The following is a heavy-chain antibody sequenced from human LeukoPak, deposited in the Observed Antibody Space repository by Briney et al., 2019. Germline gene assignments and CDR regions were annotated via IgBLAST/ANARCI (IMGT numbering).Heavy chain of an antibody. V-gene: IGHV3-7*04. D-gene: IGHD5-24*01. J-gene: IGHJ4*02. CDR1: GFTFSSYW. CDR2: IKQDGSEK. CDR3: ARETEMANLDY. Sequence: GGSLRLSCTASGFTFSSYWMNWVRQAPGKGLEWVANIKQDGSEKYYVDSVKGRFTIYRDNAKKSLYLQMNSLRAEDTAVYYCARETEMANLDYWGQGTLVTVSS.